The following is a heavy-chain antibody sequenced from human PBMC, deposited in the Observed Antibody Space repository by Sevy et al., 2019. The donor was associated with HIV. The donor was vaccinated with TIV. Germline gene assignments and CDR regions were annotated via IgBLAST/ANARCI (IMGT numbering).Heavy chain of an antibody. CDR3: ASLIEHDLYCTNGVCYTSHFDY. V-gene: IGHV4-38-2*02. J-gene: IGHJ4*02. Sequence: SETLSLTCTVSGYSISSGYYWGWIRQPPGKGLEGIGSIYHSGSTYYNPSLKSRVTISVDTSKNLFSLKLSSVTVADTAVYYCASLIEHDLYCTNGVCYTSHFDYWGQGTLVTVSS. CDR2: IYHSGST. CDR1: GYSISSGYY. D-gene: IGHD2-8*01.